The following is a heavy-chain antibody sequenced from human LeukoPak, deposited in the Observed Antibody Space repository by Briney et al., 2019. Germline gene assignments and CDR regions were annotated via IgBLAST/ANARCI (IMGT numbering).Heavy chain of an antibody. D-gene: IGHD6-13*01. CDR1: GGSISSGGYY. V-gene: IGHV4-61*08. J-gene: IGHJ6*02. Sequence: SETLSLTCTVSGGSISSGGYYWSWIRQPPGKGLEWIGEIYHSGSTNYNPSLKSRVTISVDKSKNQFSLKLSSVTAADTAVYYCARDSRISIAAEARHYYYYYGMDVWGQGTTVTVSS. CDR3: ARDSRISIAAEARHYYYYYGMDV. CDR2: IYHSGST.